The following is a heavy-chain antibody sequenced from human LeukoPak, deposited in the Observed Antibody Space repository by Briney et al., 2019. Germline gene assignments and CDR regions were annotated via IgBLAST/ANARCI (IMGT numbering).Heavy chain of an antibody. D-gene: IGHD3-22*01. CDR3: AKSDSGYYDSSGYSDY. CDR2: ISGSGGST. Sequence: GRSLRLSCAASGFTFSSYAMSWVRQAPGKGLEWVSAISGSGGSTYYADSVKGRFTISRDNSKNTLYLQMNSLRAEDTAVYYCAKSDSGYYDSSGYSDYWGQGTLVTVSS. J-gene: IGHJ4*02. CDR1: GFTFSSYA. V-gene: IGHV3-23*01.